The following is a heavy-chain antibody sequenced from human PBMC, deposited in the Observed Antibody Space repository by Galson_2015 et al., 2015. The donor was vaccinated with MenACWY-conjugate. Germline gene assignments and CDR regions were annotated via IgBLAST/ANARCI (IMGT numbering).Heavy chain of an antibody. CDR1: GFTFSSYA. J-gene: IGHJ5*02. D-gene: IGHD3-16*01. CDR3: VKDEFVGGPRTTT. V-gene: IGHV3-23*01. CDR2: LDNTGRLT. Sequence: SLRLSCAASGFTFSSYAMTWVRQAPGKGLEWVSTLDNTGRLTYYADSVKGRFTVSRDNSKNTLYLQVNSLRAEDTAVYYCVKDEFVGGPRTTTWGQGTLVTVSS.